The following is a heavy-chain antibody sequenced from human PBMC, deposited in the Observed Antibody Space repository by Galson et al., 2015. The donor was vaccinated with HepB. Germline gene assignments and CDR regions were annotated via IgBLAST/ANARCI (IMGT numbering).Heavy chain of an antibody. J-gene: IGHJ4*02. Sequence: SLRLSCAVSGFTFSGYWMRWVRQIPGKGLESVANIKQDGSEQYYVDSVKGRFTISRDNGKNSLYLQMNSLRADDTAVYYFATAVRGRAFDYWGQGTVVTVAS. CDR3: ATAVRGRAFDY. D-gene: IGHD5-12*01. CDR1: GFTFSGYW. CDR2: IKQDGSEQ. V-gene: IGHV3-7*03.